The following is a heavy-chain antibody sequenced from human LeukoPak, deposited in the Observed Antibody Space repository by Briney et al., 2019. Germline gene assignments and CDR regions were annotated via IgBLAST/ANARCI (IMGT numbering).Heavy chain of an antibody. Sequence: SETLSLTCTVSGGSISSGDYYWSWLRQPPGKGLEWIGYIYYSGSTYYNPSLKSRVTISVDTSKNQFSLKLSSVTAADTAVYYCARDLSPRVVNSSGYSLWGQGTMVTVSS. V-gene: IGHV4-30-4*02. J-gene: IGHJ3*01. CDR3: ARDLSPRVVNSSGYSL. D-gene: IGHD3-22*01. CDR2: IYYSGST. CDR1: GGSISSGDYY.